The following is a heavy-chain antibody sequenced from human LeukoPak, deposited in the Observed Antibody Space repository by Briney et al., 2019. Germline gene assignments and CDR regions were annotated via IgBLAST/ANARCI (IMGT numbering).Heavy chain of an antibody. Sequence: SSETLSLTCTVSGGSISSYYWSWIRQPPGKGLEWIGYIYYSGSTNYNPSLKSRVTISVDTSKNQFSLKLSSVTATDTAVYYCARATGSGSYSFFDYWGQGTLVTVSS. CDR1: GGSISSYY. J-gene: IGHJ4*02. CDR3: ARATGSGSYSFFDY. V-gene: IGHV4-59*08. D-gene: IGHD1-26*01. CDR2: IYYSGST.